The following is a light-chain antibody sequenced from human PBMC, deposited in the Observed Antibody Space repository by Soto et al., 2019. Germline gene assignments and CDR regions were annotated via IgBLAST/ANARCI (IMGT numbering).Light chain of an antibody. Sequence: DIQMTQSPSSLSASVGDRVTITCRASQSISSSFLNWYQQKPGKAPKLLIFSASSLQSGVPSRFSGSGSGTDFTFTISSLQPEDIATYYCQQYDNLPLTFGGGTKVDIK. V-gene: IGKV1-33*01. CDR1: QSISSSF. CDR3: QQYDNLPLT. CDR2: SAS. J-gene: IGKJ4*01.